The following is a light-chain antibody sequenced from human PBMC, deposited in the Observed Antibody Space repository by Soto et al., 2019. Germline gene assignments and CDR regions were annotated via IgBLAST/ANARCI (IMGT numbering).Light chain of an antibody. Sequence: DIQMTQSPSTLSASVGDRVTITCRASQSISSWLAWYQQKPGKAPKLLIYDASSLESGVPSRFSGSGSGTEFTLTISSLQPDDFATYYCQQYNRFPTFGQGTKV. CDR3: QQYNRFPT. V-gene: IGKV1-5*01. J-gene: IGKJ1*01. CDR2: DAS. CDR1: QSISSW.